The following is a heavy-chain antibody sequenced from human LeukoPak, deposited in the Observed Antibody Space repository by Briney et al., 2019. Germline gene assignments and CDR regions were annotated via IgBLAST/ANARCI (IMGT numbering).Heavy chain of an antibody. Sequence: SETLSLTCGVSGYSLSSGYYWGWIRQSPGKGLEWIGNIYRSGSTYYNPSLKSRVTISVDTSKNQFSLRLTSVTAADTAVYYCARRDRWFDPWGQGTLVTVSS. J-gene: IGHJ5*02. CDR3: ARRDRWFDP. CDR1: GYSLSSGYY. V-gene: IGHV4-38-2*01. CDR2: IYRSGST.